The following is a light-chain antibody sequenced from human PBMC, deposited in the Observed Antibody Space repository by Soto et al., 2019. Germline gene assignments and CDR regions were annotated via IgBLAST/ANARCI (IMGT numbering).Light chain of an antibody. Sequence: QSVLTQPASVSGSPGQSIAISCTGTSSDVGGYNSVSWYQQHPGKAPKLILYDVSHRPSGVSDRFSGSKSGNTASLTISGLQAEDEADYYCSSYTGSSTLVFGGGTKVTVL. V-gene: IGLV2-14*03. CDR2: DVS. J-gene: IGLJ2*01. CDR3: SSYTGSSTLV. CDR1: SSDVGGYNS.